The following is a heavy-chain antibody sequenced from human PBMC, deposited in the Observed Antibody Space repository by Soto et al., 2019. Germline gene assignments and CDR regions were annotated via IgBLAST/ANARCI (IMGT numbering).Heavy chain of an antibody. Sequence: PSETVSLTCRVSGVKMSYGPYCWNWIRQSAGRGLEWLGYIALLQSYYYNPCFRCRLSLSIDRTRNQFFLTLSSMIAADKAVYYCVRGGGYDSFDFWGQGIQVTVSS. D-gene: IGHD2-15*01. CDR2: IALLQSY. CDR1: GVKMSYGPYC. CDR3: VRGGGYDSFDF. V-gene: IGHV4-30-2*06. J-gene: IGHJ4*02.